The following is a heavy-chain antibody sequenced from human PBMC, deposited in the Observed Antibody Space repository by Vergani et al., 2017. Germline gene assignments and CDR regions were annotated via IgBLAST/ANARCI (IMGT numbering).Heavy chain of an antibody. CDR2: ISYDGSNK. V-gene: IGHV3-30*18. CDR3: ANSVAANSFPFDY. Sequence: QVQLVESGGGVVQPGRSLRLSCAASGFTFSSYGMHWVRQAPGKGLEWVAVISYDGSNKYYADSVKGRFTISRDNSKNTLYLQMNSLRAEDTAVYYCANSVAANSFPFDYWGQGTLVTVSS. D-gene: IGHD2-15*01. CDR1: GFTFSSYG. J-gene: IGHJ4*02.